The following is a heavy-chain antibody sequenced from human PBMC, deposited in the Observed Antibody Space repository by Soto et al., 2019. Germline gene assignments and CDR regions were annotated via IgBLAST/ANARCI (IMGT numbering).Heavy chain of an antibody. J-gene: IGHJ4*02. V-gene: IGHV1-18*01. D-gene: IGHD1-1*01. Sequence: VHLVQSGAEVKKPGASVKVSCQGSGYAFTTYGITWVRQAPGQGLEWMGWISAHNGNTNYAQKLQGRDTVTRDTSTSTAYMELRSLRYDDTAVYYCARGRYGDYWGQGALVTVSS. CDR3: ARGRYGDY. CDR1: GYAFTTYG. CDR2: ISAHNGNT.